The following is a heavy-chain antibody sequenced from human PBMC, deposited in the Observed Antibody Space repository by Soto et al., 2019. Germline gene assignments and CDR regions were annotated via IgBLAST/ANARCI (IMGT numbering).Heavy chain of an antibody. CDR3: GKDACGGDCCQPGGFDY. J-gene: IGHJ4*02. CDR2: IWNYESQK. D-gene: IGHD2-21*02. CDR1: GFPFSDHG. Sequence: QVQLVESGGGVVQPGRSLRLSCAASGFPFSDHGMHWVRQAPGKGLEWVAVIWNYESQKSYGDAVRGRFTISKDNSKNTVYLQMDSLRVEDMALYYCGKDACGGDCCQPGGFDYWGQGTLVTVSS. V-gene: IGHV3-33*06.